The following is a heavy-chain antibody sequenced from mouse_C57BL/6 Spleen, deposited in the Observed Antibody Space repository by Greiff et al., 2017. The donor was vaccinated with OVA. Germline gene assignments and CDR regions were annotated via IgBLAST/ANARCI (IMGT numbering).Heavy chain of an antibody. CDR2: IDPENGDT. Sequence: VQLQQSGAELVRPGASVKLSCTASGFNIKDDYMHWVKQRPEQGLEWIGWIDPENGDTEYASKFQGKATITAETSSNTAYLQLSSLTSEDTAVYYCTTEGYYGSSCVFAYWGQGTLVTVSA. D-gene: IGHD1-1*01. J-gene: IGHJ3*01. CDR1: GFNIKDDY. V-gene: IGHV14-4*01. CDR3: TTEGYYGSSCVFAY.